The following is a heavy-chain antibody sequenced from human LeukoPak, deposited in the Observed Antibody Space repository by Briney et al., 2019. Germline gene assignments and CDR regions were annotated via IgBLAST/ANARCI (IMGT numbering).Heavy chain of an antibody. CDR2: IYSSGST. CDR3: ARHGSSRSPLNY. V-gene: IGHV4-59*08. D-gene: IGHD2-15*01. CDR1: GGSISNYY. J-gene: IGHJ4*02. Sequence: PSETLSLTCTVSGGSISNYYWSWIRQPPGKGLEWIGYIYSSGSTNYNPSLESRVTISVDTSKNQFSLKLSSVTAADTALYYCARHGSSRSPLNYWGQGTLVTVSS.